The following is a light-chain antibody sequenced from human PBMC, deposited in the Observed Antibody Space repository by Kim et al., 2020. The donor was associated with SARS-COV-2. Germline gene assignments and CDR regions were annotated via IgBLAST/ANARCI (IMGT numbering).Light chain of an antibody. CDR1: NSNIGNNC. Sequence: GQKVTSSCSGSNSNIGNNCVSWYQQLPGTAPKFLIYDDDKRPSGISDRFSASKSGTSATLGISRLQPGDEADYYCATWDNSLRSVIFGGGTQLTVL. CDR3: ATWDNSLRSVI. V-gene: IGLV1-51*01. J-gene: IGLJ7*01. CDR2: DDD.